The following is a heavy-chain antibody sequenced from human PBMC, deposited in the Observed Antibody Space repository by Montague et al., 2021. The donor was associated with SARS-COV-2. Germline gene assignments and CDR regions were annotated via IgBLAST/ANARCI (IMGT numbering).Heavy chain of an antibody. J-gene: IGHJ4*02. D-gene: IGHD2-15*01. CDR3: ARSDCSDGIGRFDY. CDR2: LEKNNDK. Sequence: RQALEWRPLLEKNNDKYYSTSLKTRLTISKDTSKNQIVLTMTSMDPVDTATYYFARSDCSDGIGRFDYLGQGTLVTVSA. V-gene: IGHV2-70*01.